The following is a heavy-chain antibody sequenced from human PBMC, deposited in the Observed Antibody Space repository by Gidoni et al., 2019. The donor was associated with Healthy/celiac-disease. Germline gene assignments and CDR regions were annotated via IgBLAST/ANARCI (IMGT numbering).Heavy chain of an antibody. J-gene: IGHJ4*02. CDR1: GGSFSGYY. V-gene: IGHV4-34*01. CDR3: ARLRYCSSTSCALDDY. Sequence: QVQLQQWGAGLLKPSETLSLTCAVDGGSFSGYYWSWIRQPPWKGLEWIGEINHSGSTNYNPSLKSRVTIAVDTSKNQFSQKLSSVTAADTAVYYCARLRYCSSTSCALDDYWGQGTLVTVSS. CDR2: INHSGST. D-gene: IGHD2-2*01.